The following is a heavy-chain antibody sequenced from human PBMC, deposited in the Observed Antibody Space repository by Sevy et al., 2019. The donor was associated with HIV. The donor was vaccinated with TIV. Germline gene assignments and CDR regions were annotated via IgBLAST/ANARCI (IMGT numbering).Heavy chain of an antibody. V-gene: IGHV3-23*01. CDR2: ISGSGGST. CDR3: AKDGYKPSVGDENYYYYYMDV. CDR1: GFTFSSYA. Sequence: GGSLRLSCAASGFTFSSYAMSWVRQAPGKGLEWVSAISGSGGSTYYADSVKGRFTISRDNSKNTLYLQMNSLRAEDTXVYYCAKDGYKPSVGDENYYYYYMDVWGKGTTVTVSS. J-gene: IGHJ6*03. D-gene: IGHD1-20*01.